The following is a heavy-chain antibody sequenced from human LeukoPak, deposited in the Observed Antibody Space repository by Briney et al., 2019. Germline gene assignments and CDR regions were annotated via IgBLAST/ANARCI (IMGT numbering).Heavy chain of an antibody. CDR3: ARTIVGAAFDY. D-gene: IGHD1-26*01. J-gene: IGHJ4*02. V-gene: IGHV3-74*01. CDR2: IDGDGSST. Sequence: GGSLRLSCAASGFTFSSHALSWVRQAPGKGLVWVSRIDGDGSSTSYADSVKGRFTISRDNAKNTLYLQMTSLRAEDTAVYYCARTIVGAAFDYWGQGTLVTVSS. CDR1: GFTFSSHA.